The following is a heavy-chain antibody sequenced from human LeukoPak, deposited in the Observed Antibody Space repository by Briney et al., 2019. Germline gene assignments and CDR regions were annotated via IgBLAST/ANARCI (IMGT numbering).Heavy chain of an antibody. Sequence: GGSLRLSCGASGFTFSSSSMNWVRQAPGKGLEWVSSISSGSSYIYYADSVKGRFTISRDNAKNSLFLQMNSLRAEDTAVYYCARGSGYDAPMPKLSDSWGQGTLVTVSS. J-gene: IGHJ4*02. CDR3: ARGSGYDAPMPKLSDS. V-gene: IGHV3-21*01. D-gene: IGHD5-12*01. CDR2: ISSGSSYI. CDR1: GFTFSSSS.